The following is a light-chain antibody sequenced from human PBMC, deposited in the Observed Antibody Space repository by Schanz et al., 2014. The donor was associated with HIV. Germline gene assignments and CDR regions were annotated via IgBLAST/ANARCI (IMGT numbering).Light chain of an antibody. CDR2: AAS. V-gene: IGKV1-27*01. CDR3: QNYDSPPRT. CDR1: QGISDY. Sequence: DIQMTQSPSTLSASVGDRVTITCRASQGISDYLPWYQQKPGKVPKLLIYAASSLQSGVPARFSGNGSGTDFTLTISGLQPEDVATYYCQNYDSPPRTFGQGTKVEIK. J-gene: IGKJ1*01.